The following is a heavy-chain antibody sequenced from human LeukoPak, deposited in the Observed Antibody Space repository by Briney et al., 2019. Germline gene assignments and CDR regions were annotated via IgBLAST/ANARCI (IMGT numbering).Heavy chain of an antibody. Sequence: PSETLPLTCTVSGGSISPYYWTWVRQPPGKGLEWIGYIYYSGSTNYNPSLKSRVSISVDTSKNQFSLKLSSVTAADTAVYYCARGAVAGYTNAPLDYWGQGTLVTVSS. CDR2: IYYSGST. CDR1: GGSISPYY. D-gene: IGHD6-13*01. V-gene: IGHV4-59*01. J-gene: IGHJ4*02. CDR3: ARGAVAGYTNAPLDY.